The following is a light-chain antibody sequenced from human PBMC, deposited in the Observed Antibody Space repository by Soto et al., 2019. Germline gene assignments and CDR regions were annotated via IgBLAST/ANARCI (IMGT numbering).Light chain of an antibody. J-gene: IGKJ2*01. Sequence: DIHMTQSPSSLSASAGDRVTLTCPASPGIRNDLGWYQQKPGKAPKRLIYAASSFQSGVPSRFSGSGSGTEFALTISRLQPEDSATYYCLQYNKFPFTVGQGTKLEIK. CDR2: AAS. CDR3: LQYNKFPFT. CDR1: PGIRND. V-gene: IGKV1-17*01.